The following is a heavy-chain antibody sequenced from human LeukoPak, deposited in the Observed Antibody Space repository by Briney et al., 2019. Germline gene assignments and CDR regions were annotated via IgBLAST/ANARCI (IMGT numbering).Heavy chain of an antibody. CDR1: GFTFSSYA. CDR2: ISGSGGST. J-gene: IGHJ4*02. D-gene: IGHD3-10*01. V-gene: IGHV3-23*01. CDR3: AKDYYGSGSQHFDL. Sequence: GGSLRLSCAASGFTFSSYAMSWVRQAPGKGLEWVSTISGSGGSTYYADSVKGRFTISRDNSKNTLYLQMNSLRAEDTAVYYCAKDYYGSGSQHFDLWGQGTLVTVSS.